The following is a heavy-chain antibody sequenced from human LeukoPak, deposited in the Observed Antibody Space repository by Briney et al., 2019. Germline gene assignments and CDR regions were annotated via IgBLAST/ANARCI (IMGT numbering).Heavy chain of an antibody. CDR3: ARGPPIFGVVITPFDY. V-gene: IGHV1-2*02. Sequence: ASVKVSCKASGGTFSSYAISWVRQAPGQGLEWMGWINPNSGGTNYAQKFQGRVTMTRDTSISTAYMELSRLRSDDTAVYYCARGPPIFGVVITPFDYWGQGTLVTVSS. CDR2: INPNSGGT. D-gene: IGHD3-3*01. J-gene: IGHJ4*02. CDR1: GGTFSSYA.